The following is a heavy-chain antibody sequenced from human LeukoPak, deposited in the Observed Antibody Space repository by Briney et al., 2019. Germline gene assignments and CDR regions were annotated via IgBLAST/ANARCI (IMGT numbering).Heavy chain of an antibody. CDR1: GFTFSSYG. J-gene: IGHJ4*02. D-gene: IGHD6-13*01. CDR3: AGREQQSPRYSFDY. Sequence: HAGGSLRLSCAASGFTFSSYGMHWVRQAPGKGLEWVAFVRYDGSNKYYADSVKGRFTISRDNSKNTLYLQMNSLRAEDTAVYYCAGREQQSPRYSFDYWGQGTLVTVSS. V-gene: IGHV3-30*02. CDR2: VRYDGSNK.